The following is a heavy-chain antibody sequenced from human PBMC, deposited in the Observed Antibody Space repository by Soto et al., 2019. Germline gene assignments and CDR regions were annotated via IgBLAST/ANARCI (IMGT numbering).Heavy chain of an antibody. CDR1: GFTFSSYE. J-gene: IGHJ6*02. CDR3: ARDYYGSSGYYPYGMDV. CDR2: ISSSGSTI. D-gene: IGHD3-22*01. V-gene: IGHV3-48*03. Sequence: GGSLRLSCAASGFTFSSYEMNWVRQAPGKGLEWVSYISSSGSTIYYADSVKGRFTISRDNAKNSLYLQMNSLRAEDTAVYYCARDYYGSSGYYPYGMDVWGQGTTVTVSS.